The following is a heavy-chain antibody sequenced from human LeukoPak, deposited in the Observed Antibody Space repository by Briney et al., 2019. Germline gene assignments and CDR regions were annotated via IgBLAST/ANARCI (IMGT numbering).Heavy chain of an antibody. V-gene: IGHV3-7*01. CDR2: IKQDGSEK. J-gene: IGHJ4*02. CDR1: GFTFSSYW. CDR3: ARDSTYGGNSHEYYFDY. Sequence: GGSRRLSCAASGFTFSSYWMSWVRQAPGKGLEWVANIKQDGSEKYYVDSVKGRFTISRDNAKNSLYLQMNSLRAEDTAVYYCARDSTYGGNSHEYYFDYWGQGTLVTVSS. D-gene: IGHD4-23*01.